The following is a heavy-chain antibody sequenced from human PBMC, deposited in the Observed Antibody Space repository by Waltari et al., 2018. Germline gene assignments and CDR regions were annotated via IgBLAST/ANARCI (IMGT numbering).Heavy chain of an antibody. CDR1: GSSISSGYY. Sequence: QVQLQESGPGLVKPSETLSLTCAVSGSSISSGYYSCWFRQPPGKGLEWIGSIYHSGSTYYNPSLKSRVTISVDTSKNQFALKLSSVTAADTAVYYCARLGIAAAGGYWGQGTLVTVSS. V-gene: IGHV4-38-2*01. J-gene: IGHJ4*02. D-gene: IGHD6-13*01. CDR2: IYHSGST. CDR3: ARLGIAAAGGY.